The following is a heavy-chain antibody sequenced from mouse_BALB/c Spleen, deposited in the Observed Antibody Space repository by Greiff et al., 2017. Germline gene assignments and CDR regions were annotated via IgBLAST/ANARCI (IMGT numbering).Heavy chain of an antibody. Sequence: VKLMESGPELVKPGASVRISCKASGYTFTSYYIHWVKQRPGQGLEWIGWIYPGNVNTKYNEKFKGKATLTADKSSSTAYMQLSSLTSEDSAVYFCASSGGYGNAFDYWGQGTTLTVSS. J-gene: IGHJ2*01. D-gene: IGHD2-1*01. CDR2: IYPGNVNT. CDR1: GYTFTSYY. V-gene: IGHV1S56*01. CDR3: ASSGGYGNAFDY.